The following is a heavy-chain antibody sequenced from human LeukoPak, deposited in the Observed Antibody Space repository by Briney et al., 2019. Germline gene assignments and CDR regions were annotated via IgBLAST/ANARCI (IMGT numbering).Heavy chain of an antibody. V-gene: IGHV3-21*01. D-gene: IGHD6-19*01. J-gene: IGHJ4*02. CDR1: GFTFSSYS. CDR3: ASYSSGWSASFYDY. CDR2: ISSSSSYI. Sequence: GGSLRLSCAASGFTFSSYSMNWVRQAPGKGLEWVSSISSSSSYIYYADSVKCRFTISRDNAKNSLYLQMNSLRAEDTAVYYCASYSSGWSASFYDYWGQGTLVTVSS.